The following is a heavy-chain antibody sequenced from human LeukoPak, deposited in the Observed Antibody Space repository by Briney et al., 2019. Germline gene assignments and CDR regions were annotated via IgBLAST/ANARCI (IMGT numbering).Heavy chain of an antibody. CDR1: GFTFSSYS. Sequence: PGGSLRLSCAASGFTFSSYSMNWVRQAPGKGLEWVSYISSSSSYIYYADSVKGRFTISRDNAKNSLYLQMNSLRAEDTAVYYCARDLSSSWYNWFDPWGQGTLVTVSS. D-gene: IGHD6-13*01. J-gene: IGHJ5*02. V-gene: IGHV3-21*01. CDR3: ARDLSSSWYNWFDP. CDR2: ISSSSSYI.